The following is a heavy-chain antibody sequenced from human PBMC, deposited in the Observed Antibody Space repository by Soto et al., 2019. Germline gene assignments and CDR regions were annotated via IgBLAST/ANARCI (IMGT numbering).Heavy chain of an antibody. CDR2: IHNSGTT. CDR3: ARGVTFGGVIAPRFDP. V-gene: IGHV4-31*03. J-gene: IGHJ5*02. CDR1: GGSISSGDYY. Sequence: QVQLQESGPGLVKPSQTLSLICTVSGGSISSGDYYWSWIRQYPGKDLEWIGYIHNSGTTYYIPPLKSRVTMSVDTSKNQLSLKVTSVTAADTAVYYCARGVTFGGVIAPRFDPWGQGTLVTVSS. D-gene: IGHD3-16*02.